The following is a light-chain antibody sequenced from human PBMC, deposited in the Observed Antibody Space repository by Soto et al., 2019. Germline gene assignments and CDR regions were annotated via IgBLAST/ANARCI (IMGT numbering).Light chain of an antibody. CDR1: QGIRND. V-gene: IGKV1-17*01. Sequence: DVQMTQFPSSLSASVGDRVTITCRARQGIRNDLGWYQQKPGKGPKRLIHAAYSLQSGVPSRFSGSGSPTEFTLAISSLQPEDSPTFYCLRHSTYPLTFGQGTKVEIK. CDR3: LRHSTYPLT. J-gene: IGKJ1*01. CDR2: AAY.